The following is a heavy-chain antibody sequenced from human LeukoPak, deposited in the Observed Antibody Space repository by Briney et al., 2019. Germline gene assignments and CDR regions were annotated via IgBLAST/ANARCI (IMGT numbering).Heavy chain of an antibody. Sequence: PGGSLRLSCAASGSTFANSWMAWFRQAPGKGLEWVANIKQDGSTKHYADSLKGRFTISRDNPKNSLFLQMNNLRADDTAIYYCTRDTIGSLDYWGQGILVTVAS. D-gene: IGHD1-26*01. CDR2: IKQDGSTK. V-gene: IGHV3-7*01. CDR1: GSTFANSW. CDR3: TRDTIGSLDY. J-gene: IGHJ4*02.